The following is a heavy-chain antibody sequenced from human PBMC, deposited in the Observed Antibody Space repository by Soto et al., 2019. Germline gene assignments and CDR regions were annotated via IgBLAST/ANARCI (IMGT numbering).Heavy chain of an antibody. CDR3: ARHEGWTGPDQ. Sequence: QVHLQESGPGLVKPSETLSLTCAVSGASIGSGGWWRWVRQPPGKGLEWIAEIFHDGNTNSNPTLKSRVTISVDKSQNQFSLNVYSVPAADTAVYYCARHEGWTGPDQWGQGTLVTVSS. D-gene: IGHD2-8*02. CDR2: IFHDGNT. CDR1: GASIGSGGW. V-gene: IGHV4-4*02. J-gene: IGHJ5*02.